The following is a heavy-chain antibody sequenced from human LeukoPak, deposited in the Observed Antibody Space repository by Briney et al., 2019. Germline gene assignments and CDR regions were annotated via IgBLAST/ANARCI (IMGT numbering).Heavy chain of an antibody. D-gene: IGHD3-22*01. CDR3: ARPYYYDSSGYYIDY. J-gene: IGHJ4*02. Sequence: GGSLRLSCAASGFTFSSYSMNWVRQAPGKGLEWVSSISSSSSYIYYADSVKGRFTISRDNAKYSLYLQMNSLRAEDTAVYYCARPYYYDSSGYYIDYWGQGTLVTVSS. CDR1: GFTFSSYS. V-gene: IGHV3-21*01. CDR2: ISSSSSYI.